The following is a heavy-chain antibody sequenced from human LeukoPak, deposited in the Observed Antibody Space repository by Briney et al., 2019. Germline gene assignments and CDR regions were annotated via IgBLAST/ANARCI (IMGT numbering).Heavy chain of an antibody. V-gene: IGHV1-18*01. Sequence: ASVKVSCKASGYTFTSYGISWVRQAPGQGLEWRGWISAYNGNATYAQKLQGRVTMTPDTSTSAAYMELRSLRSDDTAVYYCARTSGAGLYDSSGYHYYYYMDVWGKGTTVTVSS. CDR2: ISAYNGNA. J-gene: IGHJ6*03. CDR3: ARTSGAGLYDSSGYHYYYYMDV. CDR1: GYTFTSYG. D-gene: IGHD3-22*01.